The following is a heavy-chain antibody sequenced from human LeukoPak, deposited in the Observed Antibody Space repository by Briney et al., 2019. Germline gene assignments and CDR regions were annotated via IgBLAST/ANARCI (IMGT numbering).Heavy chain of an antibody. CDR1: GGSISVYY. Sequence: SETLSLTCTVSGGSISVYYWSWIRRPPGKGLEWIGYISYSGSTNYNPSLKSRVTISMDTSNNQFSLKLNSVTAADTAVYYCARGERPGPDYWGQGTLVTVSS. CDR3: ARGERPGPDY. CDR2: ISYSGST. D-gene: IGHD2-8*02. V-gene: IGHV4-59*01. J-gene: IGHJ4*02.